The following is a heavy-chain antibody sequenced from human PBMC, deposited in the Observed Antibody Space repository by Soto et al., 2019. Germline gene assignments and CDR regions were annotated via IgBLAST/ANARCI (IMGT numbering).Heavy chain of an antibody. CDR3: AKSPRAMIVVVITTSPLDY. V-gene: IGHV3-23*01. D-gene: IGHD3-22*01. Sequence: GGSLRLSCAASGFTFSSYAMSWVRQAPGKGLEWVSAISGSGGSTYYADSVKGRFTISRDNSKNTLYLQMNSLRAEDTAVYYCAKSPRAMIVVVITTSPLDYWGQGTLVTVSS. CDR1: GFTFSSYA. CDR2: ISGSGGST. J-gene: IGHJ4*02.